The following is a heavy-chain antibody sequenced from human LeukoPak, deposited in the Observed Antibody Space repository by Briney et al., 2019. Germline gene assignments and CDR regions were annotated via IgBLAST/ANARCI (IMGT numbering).Heavy chain of an antibody. Sequence: GGSLRLSCEASTFTFIPGWMSWGRQAPGKGLEWVAMMKRDGSEKLYVDSVRGRFTISRDNAKNSLYLQMDSLRDDDSALYYCASLDSAHPSGVHWGQGTLVTVSS. CDR3: ASLDSAHPSGVH. CDR2: MKRDGSEK. D-gene: IGHD5-18*01. J-gene: IGHJ4*02. V-gene: IGHV3-7*01. CDR1: TFTFIPGW.